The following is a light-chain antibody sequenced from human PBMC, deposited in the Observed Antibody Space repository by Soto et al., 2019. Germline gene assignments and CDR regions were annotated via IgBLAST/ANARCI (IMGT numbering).Light chain of an antibody. CDR3: QQYNSFPYT. J-gene: IGKJ2*01. V-gene: IGKV1-5*03. Sequence: DIQMTQSPSALSASVGDRVTFTCRASQSIDTWLAWYQQKPGKAPNLLVYKESTLESGVPSRFSGSGFGTEFTLTISSLQPDDFATYHCQQYNSFPYTFGQGTRLEIK. CDR1: QSIDTW. CDR2: KES.